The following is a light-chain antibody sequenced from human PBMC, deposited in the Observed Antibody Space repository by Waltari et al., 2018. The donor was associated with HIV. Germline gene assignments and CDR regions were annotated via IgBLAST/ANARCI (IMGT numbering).Light chain of an antibody. V-gene: IGKV4-1*01. CDR1: KSVLYSSDNKNY. CDR3: QQYYSTWT. Sequence: DIVLTQSPDSLAVPLGERATITCKSSKSVLYSSDNKNYLAWFQQKPGQPPKLLFYWASTRESGVPDRFTGSGSGTHFTLTITSMQAEDVAVYFCQQYYSTWTFGQGTKVEIK. CDR2: WAS. J-gene: IGKJ1*01.